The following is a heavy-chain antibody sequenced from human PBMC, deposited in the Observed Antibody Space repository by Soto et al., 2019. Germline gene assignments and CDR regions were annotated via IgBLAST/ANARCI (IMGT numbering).Heavy chain of an antibody. D-gene: IGHD3-16*02. CDR3: AACYYDYVWGSYRYPLAH. CDR1: GFTFSSYW. V-gene: IGHV3-7*01. J-gene: IGHJ4*02. CDR2: IKQDGSEK. Sequence: GGSLRLSCAASGFTFSSYWMSWVRQAPGKGLEWVANIKQDGSEKYYVDSVKGRFTISRDNAKNSLYLQMNSLRAEDTAVYYCAACYYDYVWGSYRYPLAHWGQGTLVTVPQ.